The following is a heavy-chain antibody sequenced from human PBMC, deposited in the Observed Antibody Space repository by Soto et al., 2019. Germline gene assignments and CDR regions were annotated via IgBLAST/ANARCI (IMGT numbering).Heavy chain of an antibody. Sequence: EVQLVESGGGLVQPGGSLRLSCAASGFTFSSYEMNWVRRAPGKGLEWISYISSIGSTIYYAYSVKGRFTISRDNAKNSLYLQMNSLRAEDTAVYYCARGQAAMPLRDDSYNWFDPWGQGTLVTVSS. CDR2: ISSIGSTI. CDR1: GFTFSSYE. CDR3: ARGQAAMPLRDDSYNWFDP. V-gene: IGHV3-48*03. D-gene: IGHD2-2*01. J-gene: IGHJ5*02.